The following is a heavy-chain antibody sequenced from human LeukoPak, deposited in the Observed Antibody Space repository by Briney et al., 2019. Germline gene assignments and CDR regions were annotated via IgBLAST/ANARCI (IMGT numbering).Heavy chain of an antibody. CDR1: GGSISSGGYY. Sequence: SETLSLTCTVSGGSISSGGYYWSWIRQHPGKGLEWIGYIYYSGSTYYNPSLKSRVTISVDTSKNQFSLKLSSVTAADTAVYYCARHPQGVEPYYFDYWGQGTLVTVSS. V-gene: IGHV4-31*03. D-gene: IGHD1-1*01. J-gene: IGHJ4*02. CDR2: IYYSGST. CDR3: ARHPQGVEPYYFDY.